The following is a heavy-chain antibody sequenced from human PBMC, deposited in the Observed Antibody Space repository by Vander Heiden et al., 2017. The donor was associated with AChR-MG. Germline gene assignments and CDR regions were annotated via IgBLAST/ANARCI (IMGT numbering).Heavy chain of an antibody. CDR2: IIPIFGTA. CDR1: GGTFSRYA. CDR3: ASLGVGGSYGY. Sequence: QVQLVQSGAEVKKPGSSVKVSCKASGGTFSRYAISWVRQAPGKGLEWMGGIIPIFGTANHAQKFQGRVTITADESTSTAYMGLSSLRSEDTAVYYCASLGVGGSYGYWGQGTLVTVS. V-gene: IGHV1-69*01. J-gene: IGHJ4*02. D-gene: IGHD1-26*01.